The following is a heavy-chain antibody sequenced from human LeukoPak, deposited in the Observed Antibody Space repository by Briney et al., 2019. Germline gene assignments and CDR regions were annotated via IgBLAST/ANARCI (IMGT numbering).Heavy chain of an antibody. CDR1: GFTFSSYA. V-gene: IGHV3-23*01. CDR3: AKAPHSGSYFSTVYYFDY. D-gene: IGHD1-26*01. J-gene: IGHJ4*02. CDR2: ISGSGGST. Sequence: PGGSLRLSCAASGFTFSSYAMSWVRQAPGKGLEWVSAISGSGGSTYYADSVKGRFTISRDNSKNTLYLQMNSLRAEDTAVYHCAKAPHSGSYFSTVYYFDYWGQGTLVTVSS.